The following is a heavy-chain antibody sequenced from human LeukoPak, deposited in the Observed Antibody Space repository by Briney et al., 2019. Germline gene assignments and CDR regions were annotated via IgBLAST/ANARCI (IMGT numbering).Heavy chain of an antibody. Sequence: SETLSLTCSGSGYSIRSGYYWGWIRQAPGKGLEWVGTIYHTGTTYYNPFLKSRVTISVHTSTNQFSLRLNSVTAADTAVYYCASPAAMSYYYMDVWARGPRSPSP. D-gene: IGHD2-2*01. CDR3: ASPAAMSYYYMDV. V-gene: IGHV4-38-2*02. CDR1: GYSIRSGYY. CDR2: IYHTGTT. J-gene: IGHJ6*03.